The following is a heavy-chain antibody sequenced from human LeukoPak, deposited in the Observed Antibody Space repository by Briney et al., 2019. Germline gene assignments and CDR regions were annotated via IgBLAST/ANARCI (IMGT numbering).Heavy chain of an antibody. D-gene: IGHD6-13*01. V-gene: IGHV1-2*02. Sequence: ASVTVSCKASGYTFTGYYMHWVRQAPAQGLEWMGWINPNSGGTNYAQKFQGRVTMTRDTSISTAYMELSRLRSDDTAVYYCARDLRSGIAAAGTGFEDYWGQGTLVTVSS. J-gene: IGHJ4*02. CDR2: INPNSGGT. CDR3: ARDLRSGIAAAGTGFEDY. CDR1: GYTFTGYY.